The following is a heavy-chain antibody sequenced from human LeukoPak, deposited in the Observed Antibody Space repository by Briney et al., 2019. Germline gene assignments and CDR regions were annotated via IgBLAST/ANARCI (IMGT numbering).Heavy chain of an antibody. Sequence: SETLSLTCNVSGDSVSFSHWNWIRQFPEKGLEWIACLSYTGKADYNPSLTSRVTMSFGTSDNQFSLKLKSVTAADTAIYYCSRGYFEPFDYWGQGILVTVSP. V-gene: IGHV4-59*02. J-gene: IGHJ4*02. CDR2: LSYTGKA. CDR3: SRGYFEPFDY. CDR1: GDSVSFSH. D-gene: IGHD2/OR15-2a*01.